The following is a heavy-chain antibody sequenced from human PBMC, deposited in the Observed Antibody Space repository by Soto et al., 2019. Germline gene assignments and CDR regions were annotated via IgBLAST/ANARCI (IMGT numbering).Heavy chain of an antibody. J-gene: IGHJ4*02. Sequence: QVQLQESGPGLVKPSQTLSLTCTVSGGSITSSGYYWSWIRQHPGEGLEWIGFTSNSGSTSYNPSLKRRVTISVDTSSHQFSLNLKSVTAADTAVYYCARGGGSTKVDYWGQGNLVTVSP. CDR3: ARGGGSTKVDY. V-gene: IGHV4-31*03. CDR1: GGSITSSGYY. D-gene: IGHD2-2*01. CDR2: TSNSGST.